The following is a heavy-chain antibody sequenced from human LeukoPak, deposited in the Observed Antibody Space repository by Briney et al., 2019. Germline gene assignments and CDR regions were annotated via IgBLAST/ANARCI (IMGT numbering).Heavy chain of an antibody. D-gene: IGHD3-10*01. CDR3: ARAGRWFGNDKWFDP. V-gene: IGHV4-4*07. J-gene: IGHJ5*02. Sequence: SETLSLTCTVSGGSISSYYWSWIRQPAGKGLEWIGRIYTSGSTNYNPSLKSRVTMSVDTSKNQFSLKLSSVTAADTAVYYCARAGRWFGNDKWFDPWGQGTLVTVSS. CDR2: IYTSGST. CDR1: GGSISSYY.